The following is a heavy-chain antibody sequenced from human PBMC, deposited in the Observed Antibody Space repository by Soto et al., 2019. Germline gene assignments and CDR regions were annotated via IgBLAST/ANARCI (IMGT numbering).Heavy chain of an antibody. D-gene: IGHD6-19*01. J-gene: IGHJ6*02. CDR1: GFTFSSYG. Sequence: QVQLVESGGGVVQPGRSLRLSCAASGFTFSSYGMHWVRQAPGKGLEWVAVISYDGSNKYYADSVKGRFTISRDNSKNTRYLQMNSLRAEDTAVYYCAKDWSGSSGWAFYYYYYGMDVWGQGTTVTVSS. CDR2: ISYDGSNK. V-gene: IGHV3-30*18. CDR3: AKDWSGSSGWAFYYYYYGMDV.